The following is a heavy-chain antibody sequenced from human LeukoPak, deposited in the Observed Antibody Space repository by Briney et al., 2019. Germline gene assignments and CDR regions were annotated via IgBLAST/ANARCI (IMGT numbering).Heavy chain of an antibody. D-gene: IGHD3-10*01. CDR2: IYYSGST. Sequence: SETLSLTCTVSGDSISSSYWSWIRQPPGKTLEWIGYIYYSGSTNYNPSLKSRVTISVDTSKNQFSLRLSSVTAADTAVYYCARDRGPPYYGMDVWGQGTTVTVSS. CDR1: GDSISSSY. J-gene: IGHJ6*02. CDR3: ARDRGPPYYGMDV. V-gene: IGHV4-59*01.